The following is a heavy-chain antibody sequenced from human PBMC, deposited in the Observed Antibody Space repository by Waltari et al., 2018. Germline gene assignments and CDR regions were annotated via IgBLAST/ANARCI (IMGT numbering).Heavy chain of an antibody. CDR1: GYTFTSYY. V-gene: IGHV1-46*01. CDR3: ARGSELGVPDY. CDR2: INPRGGST. J-gene: IGHJ4*02. D-gene: IGHD3-16*01. Sequence: QVQLVQSGAEVKKPGASVKVSCKASGYTFTSYYLHWVRQAPGQGLEWMGIINPRGGSTSYAQKFQGRVTMTRDTATSTVYMELSSLRSEDTAVYYCARGSELGVPDYWGQGTLVTVAS.